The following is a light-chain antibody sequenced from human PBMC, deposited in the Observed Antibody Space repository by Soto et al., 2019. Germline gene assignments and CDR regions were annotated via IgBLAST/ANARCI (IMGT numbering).Light chain of an antibody. CDR1: QSISSY. CDR2: VAA. V-gene: IGKV1-39*01. Sequence: DIYMTQSPSSLSASVGDRVTINCRASQSISSYLTWYQQRPGKVPKLLIYVAATLQRGVPSRFSGSGSGTDFTLTISSLQPEDFATYYCQHADSFPLITFGQGTRLEIK. CDR3: QHADSFPLIT. J-gene: IGKJ5*01.